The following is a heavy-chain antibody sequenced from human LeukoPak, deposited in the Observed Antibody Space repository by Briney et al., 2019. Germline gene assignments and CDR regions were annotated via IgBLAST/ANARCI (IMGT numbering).Heavy chain of an antibody. CDR1: GGSISSSSYY. D-gene: IGHD5-18*01. CDR3: AGLRYSYGRFDY. Sequence: PSETLSLTCTVSGGSISSSSYYWGWIRQPPGKGLEWIGSIYYSGSTYYNPSLKSRVTISVDTSKNQFSLKLSSVTAADTAVYYCAGLRYSYGRFDYWGQGTLVTVSS. V-gene: IGHV4-39*01. CDR2: IYYSGST. J-gene: IGHJ4*02.